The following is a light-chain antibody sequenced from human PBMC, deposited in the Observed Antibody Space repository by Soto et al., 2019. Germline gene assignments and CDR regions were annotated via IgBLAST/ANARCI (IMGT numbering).Light chain of an antibody. CDR2: DAS. CDR3: QQYNSYPRT. Sequence: DIMMTQSPSSLSASVGDRVAITCRASQSISSYLNWYQQKPGKAPKLLIYDASSLESGVPSRFSGSGSGTEFTLTISSLQSDDFAAYYCQQYNSYPRTFGRGTKVDIK. J-gene: IGKJ4*01. CDR1: QSISSY. V-gene: IGKV1-5*01.